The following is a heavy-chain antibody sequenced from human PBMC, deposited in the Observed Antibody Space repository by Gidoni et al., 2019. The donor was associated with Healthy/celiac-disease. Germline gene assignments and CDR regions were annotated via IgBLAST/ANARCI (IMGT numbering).Heavy chain of an antibody. V-gene: IGHV1-46*01. J-gene: IGHJ4*02. CDR3: AREGSMITFGGVIVNGWAGFDY. D-gene: IGHD3-16*02. CDR2: INPSGGST. Sequence: QVQLVQSGAEVKKPGASVKVSCKASGYTFTSYYMHWVRQAPGQGLEWMGIINPSGGSTSYAQKFQGRVTMTRDTSTSTVYMELSSLRSEDTAVYYCAREGSMITFGGVIVNGWAGFDYWGQGTLVTVSS. CDR1: GYTFTSYY.